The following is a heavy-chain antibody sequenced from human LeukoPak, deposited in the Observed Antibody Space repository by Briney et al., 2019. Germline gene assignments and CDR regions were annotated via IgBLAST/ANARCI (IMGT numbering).Heavy chain of an antibody. J-gene: IGHJ3*02. D-gene: IGHD5/OR15-5a*01. V-gene: IGHV3-21*04. CDR2: ISSSSSYI. Sequence: PGGSLRLSCAASGFTFSSYSMNWVRQAPGKGLEWVSSISSSSSYIYYADSVKGRFTISRDNAKNSLYLQMNSLRAEDTALYHCARKGSTSHAFDIWGQGTMVTVSS. CDR3: ARKGSTSHAFDI. CDR1: GFTFSSYS.